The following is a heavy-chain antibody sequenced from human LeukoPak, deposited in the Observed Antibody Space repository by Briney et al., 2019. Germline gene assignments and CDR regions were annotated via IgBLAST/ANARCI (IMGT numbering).Heavy chain of an antibody. CDR1: GFTVSSNY. CDR2: IYSGGST. J-gene: IGHJ4*02. D-gene: IGHD4-17*01. Sequence: GGSLRLSCAASGFTVSSNYMSWVRQAPGKGLEWVSVIYSGGSTYYADSVKGRFTISRDNSKNTLYLQMNSQRAEDTAVYYCARDRQRNGDFLYYFDYWGQGTLVTVSS. V-gene: IGHV3-66*01. CDR3: ARDRQRNGDFLYYFDY.